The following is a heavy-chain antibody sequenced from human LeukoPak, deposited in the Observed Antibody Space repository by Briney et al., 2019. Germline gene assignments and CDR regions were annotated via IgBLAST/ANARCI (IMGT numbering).Heavy chain of an antibody. J-gene: IGHJ5*02. CDR1: GFTFSSYA. CDR2: ISGSGGST. V-gene: IGHV3-23*01. D-gene: IGHD3-22*01. Sequence: GGSLRLSCAASGFTFSSYAMSWVRKAPGKGLEWVSAISGSGGSTYYADSVKRRFTISRDNSKNTVYLQMTRLRAEDRAVDYCAKDSCGYRFDPWGQGTLVTVSS. CDR3: AKDSCGYRFDP.